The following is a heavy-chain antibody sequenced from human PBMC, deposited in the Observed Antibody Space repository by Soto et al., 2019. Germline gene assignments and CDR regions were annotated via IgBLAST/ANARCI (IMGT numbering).Heavy chain of an antibody. J-gene: IGHJ6*02. D-gene: IGHD6-13*01. Sequence: GESLKISCQGSGYTSSIYWIVWVRQLPGKGLEWVGVIYPDDSDARYSPSFQGQVTISVDKSISTAYLQWSSLRASDTAIYYCARRSIPAPVHQPAAMDVWGQGATVTVSS. V-gene: IGHV5-51*01. CDR3: ARRSIPAPVHQPAAMDV. CDR2: IYPDDSDA. CDR1: GYTSSIYW.